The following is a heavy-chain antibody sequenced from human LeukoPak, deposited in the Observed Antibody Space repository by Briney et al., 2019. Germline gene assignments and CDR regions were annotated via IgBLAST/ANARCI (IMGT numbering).Heavy chain of an antibody. V-gene: IGHV1-69*04. CDR2: IIPILGIA. CDR1: GGTFSSYA. Sequence: GASVKVSCKASGGTFSSYAISWVRQAPGQGLEWMGRIIPILGIANYAQKFQGRVTITADKSTSTAYMELSSLRSEDTAVYHCARVYSSSWHYYYGMDVWGQGTTVTVSS. CDR3: ARVYSSSWHYYYGMDV. J-gene: IGHJ6*02. D-gene: IGHD6-13*01.